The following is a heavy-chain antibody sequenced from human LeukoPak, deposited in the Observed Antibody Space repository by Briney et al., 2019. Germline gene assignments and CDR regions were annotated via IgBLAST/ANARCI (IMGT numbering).Heavy chain of an antibody. CDR3: VRGEVAVQYYFES. CDR2: LSTSPR. J-gene: IGHJ4*02. D-gene: IGHD3-22*01. Sequence: GGSLTLSCAASGFTITNYAMSWVRQGPGKGLEWVSGLSTSPRYADSVRGRFIVSRDHSRNTFSLKMNSLRAEDTAVYYCVRGEVAVQYYFESWGQGTLVTVST. V-gene: IGHV3-23*01. CDR1: GFTITNYA.